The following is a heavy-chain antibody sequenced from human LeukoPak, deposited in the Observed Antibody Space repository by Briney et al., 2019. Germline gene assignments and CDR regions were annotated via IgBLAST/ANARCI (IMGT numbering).Heavy chain of an antibody. J-gene: IGHJ4*02. Sequence: GGSLRLSCAASGFTFSDYAMTWVRQAPGKGLEWVSTINSGGAINYADSVKGRFTISRDNPKNTLYLQMNSLRAEDTAVYYCAKRGSYSSSFTSTFDYWGQGTLVPVSS. D-gene: IGHD6-6*01. CDR1: GFTFSDYA. CDR3: AKRGSYSSSFTSTFDY. V-gene: IGHV3-23*01. CDR2: INSGGAI.